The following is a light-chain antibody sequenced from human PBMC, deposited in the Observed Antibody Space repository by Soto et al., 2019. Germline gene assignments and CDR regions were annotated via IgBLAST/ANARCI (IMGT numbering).Light chain of an antibody. J-gene: IGKJ1*01. CDR1: QAINNN. Sequence: VLTQAPDTLSVSPGERATLSCRASQAINNNVAWYQLKDGQVPRLLIYGASTRAADVPARFSGGGSGTEFTLTISSLQSEDSAEYHCQPDNNWPQTFGQGTKVDIK. V-gene: IGKV3-15*01. CDR2: GAS. CDR3: QPDNNWPQT.